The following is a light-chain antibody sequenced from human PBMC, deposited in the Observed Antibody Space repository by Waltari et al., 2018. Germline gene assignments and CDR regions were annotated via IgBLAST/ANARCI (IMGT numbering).Light chain of an antibody. J-gene: IGLJ2*01. V-gene: IGLV1-47*01. CDR3: ATWDDTLNMV. Sequence: QSVLTQPPSASETPGQRVTISCSVSSSNIGTHYLYWYQQLPGTAPKLLIYRNDQRPSGVPDRFSGSKSGTSASLAISGLRSEDEADYYCATWDDTLNMVFGGGTKLTVL. CDR2: RND. CDR1: SSNIGTHY.